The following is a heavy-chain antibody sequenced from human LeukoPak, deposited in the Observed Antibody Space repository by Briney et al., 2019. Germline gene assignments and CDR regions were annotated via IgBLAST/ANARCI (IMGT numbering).Heavy chain of an antibody. CDR3: ARERAAAGTFDY. V-gene: IGHV3-11*01. CDR1: GFTFSDYY. Sequence: PGGSLRLSCATSGFTFSDYYMSWIRQAPGKGLEWLSYISGSGSDINYADSVKGRFTVSRDNAKSALYLQMNSLGAEDTALYYCARERAAAGTFDYWGQGTLVTVSS. CDR2: ISGSGSDI. J-gene: IGHJ4*02. D-gene: IGHD6-13*01.